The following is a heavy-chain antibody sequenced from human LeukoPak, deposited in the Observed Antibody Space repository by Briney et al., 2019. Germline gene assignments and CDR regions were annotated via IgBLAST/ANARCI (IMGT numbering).Heavy chain of an antibody. V-gene: IGHV4-59*11. CDR3: ARNGAVDWDAEYAFDI. D-gene: IGHD3/OR15-3a*01. Sequence: PSETLSLTCTVSGGSISSHYWSWIRQPPGKGLEWIGYMYYSGSTKYNSSLKSRVTISVDTSKNPFSLKLSSVTAADTAVYYCARNGAVDWDAEYAFDIWGQGTWVTVSS. J-gene: IGHJ3*02. CDR1: GGSISSHY. CDR2: MYYSGST.